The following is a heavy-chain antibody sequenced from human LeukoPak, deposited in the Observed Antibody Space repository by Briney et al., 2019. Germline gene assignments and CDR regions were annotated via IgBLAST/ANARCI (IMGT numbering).Heavy chain of an antibody. CDR1: GFTVSSNS. CDR2: IYSDNT. Sequence: GGSLRLSCTVSGFTVSSNSMSWVRQAPGKGLEWVSFIYSDNTHYSDSVKGRFTISRDNSKNTLYLQMNSLRAEDTAVYYCAKVQYCGGDCYPAVADYWGQGTLVTVSS. J-gene: IGHJ4*02. V-gene: IGHV3-53*01. D-gene: IGHD2-21*02. CDR3: AKVQYCGGDCYPAVADY.